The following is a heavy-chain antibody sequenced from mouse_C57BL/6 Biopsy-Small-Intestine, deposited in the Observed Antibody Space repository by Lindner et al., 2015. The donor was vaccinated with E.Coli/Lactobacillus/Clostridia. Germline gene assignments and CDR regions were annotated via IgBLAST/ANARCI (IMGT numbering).Heavy chain of an antibody. CDR2: IYPNNGDA. Sequence: VQLQESGPELVKPGDSVKMSCKASGYTFTNYYMDWVKQSHGKSLEWIGYIYPNNGDANYNQNFKDKATLTVDKSSSTAYMELHSLTSEDSAVYYCAIHSGWDAMDYWGQGTSVTVSS. CDR1: GYTFTNYY. V-gene: IGHV1-34*02. J-gene: IGHJ4*01. D-gene: IGHD3-1*01. CDR3: AIHSGWDAMDY.